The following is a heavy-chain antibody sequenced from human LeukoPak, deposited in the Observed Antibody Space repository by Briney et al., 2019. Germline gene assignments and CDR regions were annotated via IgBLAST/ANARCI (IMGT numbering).Heavy chain of an antibody. CDR1: GFSFNTYG. V-gene: IGHV3-33*01. CDR3: VRDRVGPDY. CDR2: IWYDGSNT. J-gene: IGHJ4*02. D-gene: IGHD1-26*01. Sequence: PGESLRLSCPASGFSFNTYGMLCARQAPGKGLECVAVIWYDGSNTYYADSVKGRFTISRDNSKNILCLQMNSLRAEDTALYYCVRDRVGPDYWGQGTLVTVSS.